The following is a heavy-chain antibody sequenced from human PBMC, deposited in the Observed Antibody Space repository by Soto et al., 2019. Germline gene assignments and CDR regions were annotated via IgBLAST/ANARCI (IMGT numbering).Heavy chain of an antibody. CDR2: IYHSGST. CDR1: GGSISSSNW. CDR3: ASVRGGDYYAMDV. V-gene: IGHV4-4*02. D-gene: IGHD3-10*02. J-gene: IGHJ6*02. Sequence: QVQLQESGPGLVKPSGTLSLTCAVSGGSISSSNWWSWVRQPPGKGLEWIGEIYHSGSTNYNPSLRSRVTISVDKSKDHFALKLSSVTAADTAVYYCASVRGGDYYAMDVWGQGTTVTVSS.